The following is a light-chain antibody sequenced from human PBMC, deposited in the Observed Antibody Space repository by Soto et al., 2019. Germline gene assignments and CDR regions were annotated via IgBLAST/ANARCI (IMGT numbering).Light chain of an antibody. CDR1: SSNIGAGYD. CDR2: GNS. J-gene: IGLJ3*02. CDR3: QSYDSSLSGSV. Sequence: QSVLTQPPSVSGAPGQRVTISCTGSSSNIGAGYDVHWYQQLPGTAPKLLIYGNSNRPSGVPDRFSGSKSGTSASLAITGLKAEDEADEYCQSYDSSLSGSVFGGGTKVTVL. V-gene: IGLV1-40*01.